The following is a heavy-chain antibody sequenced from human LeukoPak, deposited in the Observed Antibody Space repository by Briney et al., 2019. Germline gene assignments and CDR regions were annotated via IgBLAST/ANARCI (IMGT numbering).Heavy chain of an antibody. Sequence: GGSLRLSCAASGFTFSNAWMSWVRQAPGKGLEWVGRIKSKTDGGTTDYAAPVKGRFTISRDDSKNTLYLQMNSLKTEDTAVYYCTTDRITPYYDFWSGYYAMDFDYWGQGTLVTVSS. V-gene: IGHV3-15*01. CDR2: IKSKTDGGTT. CDR1: GFTFSNAW. CDR3: TTDRITPYYDFWSGYYAMDFDY. J-gene: IGHJ4*02. D-gene: IGHD3-3*01.